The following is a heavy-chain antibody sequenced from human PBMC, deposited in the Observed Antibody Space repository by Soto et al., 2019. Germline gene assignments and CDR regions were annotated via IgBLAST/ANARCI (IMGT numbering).Heavy chain of an antibody. J-gene: IGHJ2*01. V-gene: IGHV1-69*12. Sequence: QVQLVQSGAEVKKPGSSVKVSCKASGGTFSSYAISWVRQAPGQGLEWMGGIIPIFGTANYAQKFQGRVTIPADESTSTAYMELSRLRSEDTAVYYCASGGAVWDHYWYFDLWGRGTLVTVSS. CDR3: ASGGAVWDHYWYFDL. CDR1: GGTFSSYA. D-gene: IGHD3-3*01. CDR2: IIPIFGTA.